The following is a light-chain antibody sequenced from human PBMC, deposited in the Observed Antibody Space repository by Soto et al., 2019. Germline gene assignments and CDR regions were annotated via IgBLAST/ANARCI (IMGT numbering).Light chain of an antibody. J-gene: IGKJ1*01. V-gene: IGKV3-15*01. Sequence: EIVLTQSPATLSSFPGDRVTLSCGASRGISSNLAWYQQKPGQAPRLLIYDASTRATGIPASFSGSGSGTEFTLTISSLKSEDFAVYYCHQYNNWPPWTFGHGTKVDIK. CDR2: DAS. CDR1: RGISSN. CDR3: HQYNNWPPWT.